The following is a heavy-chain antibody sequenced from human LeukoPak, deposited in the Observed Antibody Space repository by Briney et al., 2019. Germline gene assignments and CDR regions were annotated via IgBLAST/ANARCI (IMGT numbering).Heavy chain of an antibody. J-gene: IGHJ4*02. D-gene: IGHD3-10*01. CDR3: AVGRLLWFGELLTQTFDY. Sequence: SETLSLTCAVSGASISGSGYYLGWIRQPPGKGLEWIGNIYYTGSTYYNASLQSRVTISIDMSKNQFSLRLSSVTAADTAVYYCAVGRLLWFGELLTQTFDYWGQGTLVTVSS. CDR2: IYYTGST. CDR1: GASISGSGYY. V-gene: IGHV4-39*01.